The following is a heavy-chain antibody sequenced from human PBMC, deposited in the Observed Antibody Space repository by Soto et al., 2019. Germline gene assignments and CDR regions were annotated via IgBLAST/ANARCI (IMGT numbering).Heavy chain of an antibody. J-gene: IGHJ3*02. CDR3: ARDRITMVRGVIRYDAFDI. CDR1: GFTFSSYD. V-gene: IGHV3-13*04. CDR2: IGTAGDT. D-gene: IGHD3-10*01. Sequence: GGSLRLSCAASGFTFSSYDMHWVRQATGKGLEWVSAIGTAGDTYYPGSVKGRFTISRENAKNSLYLQMNSLRAGDTAVYYCARDRITMVRGVIRYDAFDIWGQGTMVTVSS.